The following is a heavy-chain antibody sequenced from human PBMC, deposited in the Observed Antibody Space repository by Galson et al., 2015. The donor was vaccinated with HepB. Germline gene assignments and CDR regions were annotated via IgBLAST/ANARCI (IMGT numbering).Heavy chain of an antibody. J-gene: IGHJ4*02. V-gene: IGHV3-33*01. CDR3: AREDATITVAALEY. D-gene: IGHD6-19*01. CDR1: GFAFGNYG. CDR2: IWQDGSNK. Sequence: SLRLSCAASGFAFGNYGMHWVRQAPGKGLEWMAHIWQDGSNKHYADSLKGRFRISRDNTKNTLFLEADSLRAEDTAVYYCAREDATITVAALEYWGQGVLVTVSS.